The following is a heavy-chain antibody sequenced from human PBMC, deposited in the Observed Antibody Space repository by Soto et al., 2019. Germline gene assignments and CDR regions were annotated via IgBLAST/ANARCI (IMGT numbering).Heavy chain of an antibody. CDR3: AGTRLQYYYDSSGYYLDY. Sequence: QVQLVESGGGVVQPGRSLRLSCAASGFTFSSYGMHWVRQAPGKGLEWVAVIWYDGSNKYYADSVKGRFTISRDNSKNTLYLQMNSLRAEDTAVYYCAGTRLQYYYDSSGYYLDYWGQGTLVTVSS. CDR1: GFTFSSYG. V-gene: IGHV3-33*01. D-gene: IGHD3-22*01. J-gene: IGHJ4*02. CDR2: IWYDGSNK.